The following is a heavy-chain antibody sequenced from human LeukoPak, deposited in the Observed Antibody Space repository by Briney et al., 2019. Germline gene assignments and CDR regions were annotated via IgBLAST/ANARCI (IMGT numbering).Heavy chain of an antibody. V-gene: IGHV1-69*13. D-gene: IGHD4-17*01. Sequence: SVKVSCKASGGTFSSYAISWVQQAPGQGLEWMGGIIPIFGTANYAQKFQGRVTITADESTSIAYMELSSLRSEDTAVYYCASYGDYVGYWGQGTLVTVSS. CDR2: IIPIFGTA. CDR1: GGTFSSYA. CDR3: ASYGDYVGY. J-gene: IGHJ4*02.